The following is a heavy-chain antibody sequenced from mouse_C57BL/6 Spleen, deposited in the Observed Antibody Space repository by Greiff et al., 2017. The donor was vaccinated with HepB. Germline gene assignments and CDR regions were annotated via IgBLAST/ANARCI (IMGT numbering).Heavy chain of an antibody. CDR1: GYTFTSYW. D-gene: IGHD1-1*01. V-gene: IGHV1-52*01. Sequence: QVQLQQPGAELVRPGSSVKLSCKASGYTFTSYWMHWVKQRPIQGLEWIGNIDPSDSETHYNQKFKDKATLTVDKSSSTAYMQLSSLTSEDSAVYYCARQSYDWYFDVCGTGTTVTVSS. CDR2: IDPSDSET. CDR3: ARQSYDWYFDV. J-gene: IGHJ1*03.